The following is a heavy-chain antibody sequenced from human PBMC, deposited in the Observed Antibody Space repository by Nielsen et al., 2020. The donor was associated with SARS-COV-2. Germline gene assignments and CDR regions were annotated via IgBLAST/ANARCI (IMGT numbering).Heavy chain of an antibody. V-gene: IGHV3-9*01. CDR1: GFTFDDYA. D-gene: IGHD5-18*01. CDR2: INWNSNII. Sequence: GGSLRLSCAASGFTFDDYAMHWVRQVPGKGLEWVSGINWNSNIIGYADSVKGRFTISRDNAKSSLYLQMNSLRAEDTALYYCAKARRGYSSSDYWGQGILVTVSS. CDR3: AKARRGYSSSDY. J-gene: IGHJ4*02.